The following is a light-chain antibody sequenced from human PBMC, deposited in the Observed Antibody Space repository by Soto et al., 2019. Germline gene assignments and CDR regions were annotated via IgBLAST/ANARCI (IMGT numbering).Light chain of an antibody. CDR1: QSISSW. CDR2: KAS. Sequence: IHITQSPSTQSASVGDRVTITCRASQSISSWLAWYQQKKGKAPKLMINKASSLESGVPSRFSGSGYGTEFTLTISSLQPDDFATYYCQHFNSYPWTFGQGTKVDIK. CDR3: QHFNSYPWT. V-gene: IGKV1-5*03. J-gene: IGKJ1*01.